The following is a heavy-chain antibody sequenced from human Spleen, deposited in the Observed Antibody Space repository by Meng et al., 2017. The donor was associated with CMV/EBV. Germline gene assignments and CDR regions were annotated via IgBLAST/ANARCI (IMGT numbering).Heavy chain of an antibody. V-gene: IGHV1-2*04. CDR2: INPSSGDT. CDR1: YMFTDYY. D-gene: IGHD2-8*01. Sequence: YMFTDYYIHWLRQAPGQKFEWMGWINPSSGDTNYAEKFQGWVTMTRDTSISTAYMELRRLKSDDTAVYYCAREGYCTNGVCRGWFHPWGQGTLVTVSS. J-gene: IGHJ5*02. CDR3: AREGYCTNGVCRGWFHP.